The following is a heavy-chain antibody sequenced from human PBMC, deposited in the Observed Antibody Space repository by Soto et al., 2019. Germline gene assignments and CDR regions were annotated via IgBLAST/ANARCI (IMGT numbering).Heavy chain of an antibody. CDR2: ISGSGGTT. J-gene: IGHJ6*02. CDR3: AKDSWAIFGVPAGEYYAMDV. V-gene: IGHV3-23*01. Sequence: GGSLRLSCVASGFTFENYAMSWVRQAPGKGLEWVSAISGSGGTTYYSDSVKGRFTVSRDNSKNTVYLQMNDLRVEDAAEYFCAKDSWAIFGVPAGEYYAMDVWGQGTTVTVSS. D-gene: IGHD3-3*01. CDR1: GFTFENYA.